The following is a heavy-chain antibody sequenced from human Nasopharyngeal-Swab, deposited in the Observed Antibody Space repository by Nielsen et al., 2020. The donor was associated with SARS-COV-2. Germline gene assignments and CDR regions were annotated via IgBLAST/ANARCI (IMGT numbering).Heavy chain of an antibody. CDR3: ARAPRITIFGVVQAFDI. V-gene: IGHV4-31*02. D-gene: IGHD3-3*01. CDR2: IYCSGST. J-gene: IGHJ3*02. Sequence: WIRQPPGKGLEWIGYIYCSGSTYYNPSLKSRVTISVDTSKNQFSLKLSSVTAADTAVYYCARAPRITIFGVVQAFDIWGQGTMVTVSS.